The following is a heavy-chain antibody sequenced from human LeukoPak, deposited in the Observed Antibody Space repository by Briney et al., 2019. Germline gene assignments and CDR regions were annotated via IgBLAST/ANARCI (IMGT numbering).Heavy chain of an antibody. J-gene: IGHJ5*02. CDR3: ARAAAGTGWWFAP. CDR1: GGSISSGGYS. D-gene: IGHD6-13*01. CDR2: IYHSGST. Sequence: PSETLSLTCAVSGGSISSGGYSWSWIRQPPGKGLEWIGYIYHSGSTYYNPSLKSRVTISVDRSKNQFSLKLSSVTAADTAVYYCARAAAGTGWWFAPWGQGTLVTVSS. V-gene: IGHV4-30-2*01.